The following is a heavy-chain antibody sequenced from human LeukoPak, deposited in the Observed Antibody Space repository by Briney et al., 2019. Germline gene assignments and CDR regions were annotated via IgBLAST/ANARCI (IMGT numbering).Heavy chain of an antibody. D-gene: IGHD6-19*01. Sequence: GGSLRLSCAASGFTFSNHEMNWVRQAPGKGLEWVSYISNSGSTINYADSVKGRFTISRDNAKNSLYLQMNSLRAEDTAVYYCARGMYSSAWGQGTLVTVSS. V-gene: IGHV3-48*03. J-gene: IGHJ5*02. CDR1: GFTFSNHE. CDR2: ISNSGSTI. CDR3: ARGMYSSA.